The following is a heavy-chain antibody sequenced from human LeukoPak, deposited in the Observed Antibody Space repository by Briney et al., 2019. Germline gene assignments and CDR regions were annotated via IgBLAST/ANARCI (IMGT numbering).Heavy chain of an antibody. J-gene: IGHJ4*02. CDR1: GGSISSYY. CDR2: IYYSGST. Sequence: SETLSLTCTVSGGSISSYYWSWIRQPPGKGLEGIGYIYYSGSTNYNPSLKSRVTISVDTSKNQFSLKLSSVTAADTAVYYCARQRDSSGYYYFDYWGQGTLVTVSS. CDR3: ARQRDSSGYYYFDY. V-gene: IGHV4-59*08. D-gene: IGHD3-22*01.